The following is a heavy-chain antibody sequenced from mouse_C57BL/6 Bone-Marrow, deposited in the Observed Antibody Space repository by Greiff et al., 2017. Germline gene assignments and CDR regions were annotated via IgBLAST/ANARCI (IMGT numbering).Heavy chain of an antibody. J-gene: IGHJ1*03. D-gene: IGHD2-5*01. CDR2: ISDGGSYT. Sequence: EVKLMESGGGLVKPGGSLKLSCAASGFTFSSYAMSWVRQTPEKRLEWVATISDGGSYTYYPDNVKGRFTISRDNAKNKLYLQMSHLKSEDTAMYCCAGPGGLTVVPHWYVDVWGTGTTVTVSS. V-gene: IGHV5-4*03. CDR1: GFTFSSYA. CDR3: AGPGGLTVVPHWYVDV.